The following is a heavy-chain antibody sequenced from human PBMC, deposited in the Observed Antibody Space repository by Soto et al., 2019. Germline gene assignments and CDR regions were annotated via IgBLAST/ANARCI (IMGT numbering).Heavy chain of an antibody. CDR1: GGSFSGYY. J-gene: IGHJ4*02. CDR2: IYYRGNT. CDR3: AREGGGYCSGGSCQVDY. Sequence: SSETLSLTCAVYGGSFSGYYWGWIRQPPGKGLEWIGSIYYRGNTYYNPSLKSRVTISVDTSKNQFSLKLSSVTAADTAVYYCAREGGGYCSGGSCQVDYWGQGTLVTVSS. V-gene: IGHV4-34*01. D-gene: IGHD2-15*01.